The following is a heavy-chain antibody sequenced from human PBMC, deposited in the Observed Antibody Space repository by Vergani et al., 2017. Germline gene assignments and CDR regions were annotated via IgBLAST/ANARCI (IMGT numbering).Heavy chain of an antibody. CDR3: AMVVTAFNHKDY. V-gene: IGHV3-15*02. CDR1: GFAFNNAW. Sequence: EVQLVESGGALVKPGESLRLSCAVSGFAFNNAWMTWVRQVPGKGLEWVGRVKRDSDGGTTDYAAPVKGRFTISRDDSTNMLYLHMNSLRAEDTAVYYCAMVVTAFNHKDYWGQGTLVTVSS. J-gene: IGHJ4*02. D-gene: IGHD2-21*02. CDR2: VKRDSDGGTT.